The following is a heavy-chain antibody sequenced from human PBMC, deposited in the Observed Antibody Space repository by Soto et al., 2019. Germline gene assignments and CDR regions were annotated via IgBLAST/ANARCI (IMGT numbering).Heavy chain of an antibody. CDR1: GFTFDDYA. V-gene: IGHV3-9*01. CDR3: AKVTGYCSGGSCSPFGMDV. Sequence: GGSLRLSCAASGFTFDDYAMHWVRQAPGKGLEWVSGISWNSGSIGYADSVKGRFTISRDNAKNSLYLQMNSLRAEDTALYYCAKVTGYCSGGSCSPFGMDVWGQGTTVTVSS. J-gene: IGHJ6*02. CDR2: ISWNSGSI. D-gene: IGHD2-15*01.